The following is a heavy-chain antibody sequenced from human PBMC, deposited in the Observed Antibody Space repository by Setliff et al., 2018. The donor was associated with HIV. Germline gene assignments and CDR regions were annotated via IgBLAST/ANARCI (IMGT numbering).Heavy chain of an antibody. CDR1: GFTFSSYA. CDR3: AKTQTVITVYGPFDS. J-gene: IGHJ4*02. V-gene: IGHV3-23*01. CDR2: ISGSGDIT. Sequence: GGSLRLSCAASGFTFSSYAMSWVRQAPGKGLEWVSVISGSGDITYYRESVKGRFTVSRDNSNNTVYLQMNSLRAEDTAMYYCAKTQTVITVYGPFDSWGQGTPVTVSS. D-gene: IGHD4-4*01.